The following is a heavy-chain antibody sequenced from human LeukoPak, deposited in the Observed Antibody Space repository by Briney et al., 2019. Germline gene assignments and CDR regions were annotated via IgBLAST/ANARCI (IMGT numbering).Heavy chain of an antibody. J-gene: IGHJ4*02. CDR3: ATYRQVLLPFES. D-gene: IGHD5-18*01. CDR1: GFIFSNYW. CDR2: IFQGGGEI. V-gene: IGHV3-23*01. Sequence: GGSLRLSCATSGFIFSNYWMSWVRQAPGKGLEWVSSIFQGGGEIHYADSVRGRFTISRDNSKSTLFLQMNSLRAEDSAIYYCATYRQVLLPFESWGQGTLVTVSS.